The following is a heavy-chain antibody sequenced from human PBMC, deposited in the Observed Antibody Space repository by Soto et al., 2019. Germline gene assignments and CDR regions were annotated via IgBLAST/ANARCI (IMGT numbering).Heavy chain of an antibody. CDR1: GFTFSSYA. CDR3: AKIEGHNSGWFDY. V-gene: IGHV3-23*01. CDR2: ISGSGGST. Sequence: EVQLLESGGGLVQPGGSLRLSCAASGFTFSSYAMSWVRQAPGKGLEWVSAISGSGGSTYYADSVKGRFTISRDNSKNTLYLQMNSLRAEDTALYYCAKIEGHNSGWFDYWGQGTLVTVSS. J-gene: IGHJ4*02. D-gene: IGHD6-19*01.